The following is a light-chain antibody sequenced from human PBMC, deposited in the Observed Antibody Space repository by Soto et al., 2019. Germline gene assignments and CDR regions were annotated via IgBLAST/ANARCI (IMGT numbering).Light chain of an antibody. V-gene: IGKV1-39*01. CDR2: AAS. CDR3: QQSYSTTWT. J-gene: IGKJ1*01. CDR1: QGISTY. Sequence: DIQMTQTPSSLSASVGDSDTITCRASQGISTYLNWYQQKPGKAPKLLIYAASSLQSGVPSRFSGSGSETDFTLTISSLQPEDFATYSCQQSYSTTWTFGQGTNVEIK.